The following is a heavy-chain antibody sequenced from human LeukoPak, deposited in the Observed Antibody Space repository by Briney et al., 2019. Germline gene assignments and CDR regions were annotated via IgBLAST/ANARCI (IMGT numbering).Heavy chain of an antibody. CDR3: AAEDYYDSSGAPVGY. D-gene: IGHD3-22*01. CDR1: GYTFTSYG. Sequence: ASVKVSCKASGYTFTSYGISWVRQAPGQGLEWMGWISAYNGNTNYAQKLQGRVTMTTDTSTSTAYMELRSLRSEDTAVYYCAAEDYYDSSGAPVGYWGQGTLVTVSS. J-gene: IGHJ4*02. V-gene: IGHV1-18*01. CDR2: ISAYNGNT.